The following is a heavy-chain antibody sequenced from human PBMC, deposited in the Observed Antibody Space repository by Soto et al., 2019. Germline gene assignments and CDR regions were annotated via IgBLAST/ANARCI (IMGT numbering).Heavy chain of an antibody. Sequence: QVQLQESGPGLVKPSETLSLTCTVSGGSISSYYWSWIRQPPGKGLEWIGYIYYSGSTNYNPSLKSRVTISVDTSKNQFSLKLSSVTAADTAVYYCAVSLQTDDYGDYGYYYYYMDVWGKGTTVTVSS. D-gene: IGHD4-17*01. CDR1: GGSISSYY. J-gene: IGHJ6*03. CDR3: AVSLQTDDYGDYGYYYYYMDV. CDR2: IYYSGST. V-gene: IGHV4-59*01.